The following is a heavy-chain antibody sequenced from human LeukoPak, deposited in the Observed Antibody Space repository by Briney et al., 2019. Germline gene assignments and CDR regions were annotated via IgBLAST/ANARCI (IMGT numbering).Heavy chain of an antibody. D-gene: IGHD6-13*01. CDR2: IYYSGST. J-gene: IGHJ4*02. CDR3: ARDSIAAAGLDY. V-gene: IGHV4-30-4*08. CDR1: GGSISSGDYY. Sequence: SETLSLTCTVSGGSISSGDYYWSWIRQPPGKGLEWIGYIYYSGSTYYNPSLKSRVTISVDTSKNQFSLKLSSVTAADTAVYYCARDSIAAAGLDYWGQGTLVTVSS.